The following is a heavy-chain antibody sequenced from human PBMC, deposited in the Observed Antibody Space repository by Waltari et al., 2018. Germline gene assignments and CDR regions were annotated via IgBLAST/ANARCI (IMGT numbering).Heavy chain of an antibody. D-gene: IGHD4-4*01. CDR1: GYTFTSYA. V-gene: IGHV1-3*01. CDR3: ARGPLGYSNYSPFDY. CDR2: INACNGNT. J-gene: IGHJ4*02. Sequence: QVQLVQSGAEVKKPGASVKVSCKASGYTFTSYAMHWVRQAPGQRLEWMGWINACNGNTKYSQKFQGRVTITMDTSASTAYMELSSLRSEDTAVYYCARGPLGYSNYSPFDYWGQGTLVTVSS.